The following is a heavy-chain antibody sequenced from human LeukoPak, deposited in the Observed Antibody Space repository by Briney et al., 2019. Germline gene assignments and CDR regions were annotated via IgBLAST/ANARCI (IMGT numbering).Heavy chain of an antibody. CDR3: AASSSWYAEFEWSMDY. Sequence: PGRSLRLSCAASGFTFDDYAMHWVRQAPGKGLEWVSGISWNSGSIGYADSVKGRFTISRDNAKNSLYLQMNSLRAEDMALYYCAASSSWYAEFEWSMDYWGQGTLVTVSS. V-gene: IGHV3-9*03. CDR1: GFTFDDYA. CDR2: ISWNSGSI. D-gene: IGHD6-13*01. J-gene: IGHJ4*02.